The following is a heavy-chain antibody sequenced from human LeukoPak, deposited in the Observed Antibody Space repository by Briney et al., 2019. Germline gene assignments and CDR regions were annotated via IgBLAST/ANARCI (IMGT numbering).Heavy chain of an antibody. CDR3: AKKTPGTHPFDF. D-gene: IGHD6-13*01. Sequence: GALRLSCAASGFTISSYSMNWVRQAPGKGLEWVSASGTAGDTYYADSVKGRFTISRDNSKNTLYLQMTSLRTEDTAVYYCAKKTPGTHPFDFWGQGTLVTVSP. J-gene: IGHJ4*02. CDR2: SGTAGDT. CDR1: GFTISSYS. V-gene: IGHV3-23*01.